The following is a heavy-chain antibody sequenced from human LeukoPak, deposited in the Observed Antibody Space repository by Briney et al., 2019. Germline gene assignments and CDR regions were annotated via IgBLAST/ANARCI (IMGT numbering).Heavy chain of an antibody. CDR2: ISSSSATI. J-gene: IGHJ6*03. V-gene: IGHV3-48*01. D-gene: IGHD4-17*01. Sequence: PGGSLRFSCAVSGFTFSGYSMKWVRQAPGKGLEWVSYISSSSATIYHADSVKGRFTISRDNSKNTLYLQMNSLRAEDTAVYYCAKDGAHDYGDYENYYYYMDVWGNGTTVTVSS. CDR3: AKDGAHDYGDYENYYYYMDV. CDR1: GFTFSGYS.